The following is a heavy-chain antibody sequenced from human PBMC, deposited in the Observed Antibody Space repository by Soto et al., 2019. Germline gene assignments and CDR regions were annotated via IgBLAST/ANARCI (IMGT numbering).Heavy chain of an antibody. CDR1: GGSFRGVY. CDR3: ARGVRYCSSTSCYKDYYYMDV. CDR2: IKHSGST. Sequence: PSGTLSLTCAVYGGSFRGVYRSWIPPPPGKGLEWIGEIKHSGSTNYNPSLKSRVTISVDTSKNQFSLKLSSVTAADTAVYYCARGVRYCSSTSCYKDYYYMDVWGKGTTVTVSS. V-gene: IGHV4-34*01. J-gene: IGHJ6*03. D-gene: IGHD2-2*02.